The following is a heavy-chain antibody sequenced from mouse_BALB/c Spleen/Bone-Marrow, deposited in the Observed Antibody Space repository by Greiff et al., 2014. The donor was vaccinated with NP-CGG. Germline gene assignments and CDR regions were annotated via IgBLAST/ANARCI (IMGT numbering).Heavy chain of an antibody. J-gene: IGHJ4*01. CDR2: MWAGGST. V-gene: IGHV2-9*02. Sequence: QVQLKESGPGLVAPSQSLSITCTISGLSLASYGVHWVRQPPGKGLEWLGVMWAGGSTNYNSALMSKLSISKDNSESQVFLKMNSLQTHDTAMYYCARGSYFYSMDYWGQGTSVTVSS. CDR1: GLSLASYG. CDR3: ARGSYFYSMDY.